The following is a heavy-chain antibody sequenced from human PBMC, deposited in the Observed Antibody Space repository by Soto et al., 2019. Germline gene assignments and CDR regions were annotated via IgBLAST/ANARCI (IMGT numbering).Heavy chain of an antibody. D-gene: IGHD2-21*02. CDR2: IYHSGST. CDR1: GGSISSGGYS. CDR3: ARVRGPCCGGACYPPTPNWFDP. Sequence: QLQLQESGSGLVKPSQTLSLTCAVSGGSISSGGYSWSWIRQPPGKGLEWIGYIYHSGSTYYNPSRKMPRTQSLHPSKHPFYLKLTSVTAADTAVYYCARVRGPCCGGACYPPTPNWFDPWGQGTLVTVSS. J-gene: IGHJ5*02. V-gene: IGHV4-30-2*01.